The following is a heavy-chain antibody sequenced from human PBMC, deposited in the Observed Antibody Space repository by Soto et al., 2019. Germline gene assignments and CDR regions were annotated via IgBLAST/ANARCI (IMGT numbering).Heavy chain of an antibody. CDR1: GGSIGSSSYY. CDR2: IFSRGST. Sequence: SETLSLTCTVSGGSIGSSSYYWGWIRQPPGKGLEWIGTIFSRGSTYYNPSLKSRAIISEDTSKNQVSLNLRSVTAADAAVYYCARCTGTMIPYWGQGTLVTVSS. D-gene: IGHD1-7*01. V-gene: IGHV4-39*01. J-gene: IGHJ4*02. CDR3: ARCTGTMIPY.